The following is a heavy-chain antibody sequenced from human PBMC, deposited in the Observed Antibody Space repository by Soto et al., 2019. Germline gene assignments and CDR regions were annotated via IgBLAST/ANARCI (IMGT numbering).Heavy chain of an antibody. CDR1: GGTFSSYA. V-gene: IGHV1-69*13. D-gene: IGHD3-3*01. Sequence: SVKVSCKASGGTFSSYAISWVRQAPGQGLEWMGGIIPIFGTANYAQKFQGRVTITADESTSTAYMELSSLRSEDTAVYYCAVEVGYDFWSGYSPNSFDYWGQGTLVTVSS. CDR3: AVEVGYDFWSGYSPNSFDY. J-gene: IGHJ4*02. CDR2: IIPIFGTA.